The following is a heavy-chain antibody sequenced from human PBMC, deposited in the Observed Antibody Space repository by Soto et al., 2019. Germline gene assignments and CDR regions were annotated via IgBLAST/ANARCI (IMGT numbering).Heavy chain of an antibody. D-gene: IGHD3-3*01. CDR2: IYYSGST. Sequence: SETLSLTCTVSGGSISSYYWSWIRQPPGKGLEWIGYIYYSGSTNYNPSLKSRVTISVDTSKNQFSLKLSSVTAADTAVYYCAKDHAWEWLFGENWFDPWGQGTLVTVSS. V-gene: IGHV4-59*01. CDR3: AKDHAWEWLFGENWFDP. J-gene: IGHJ5*02. CDR1: GGSISSYY.